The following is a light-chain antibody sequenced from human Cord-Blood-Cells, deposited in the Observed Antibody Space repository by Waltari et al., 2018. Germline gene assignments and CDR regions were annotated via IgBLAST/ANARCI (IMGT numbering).Light chain of an antibody. Sequence: QSALTQPPSASGSPGQSVTISCTGTSSDVGGYNYVSWYQQHPGKAPKLMIYEVSTRPSGVPDLFSGSKSGNTASLTVAGLQAEDEADYYSSSYAGSNNFDVFGTGTKVTVL. V-gene: IGLV2-8*01. CDR1: SSDVGGYNY. CDR3: SSYAGSNNFDV. CDR2: EVS. J-gene: IGLJ1*01.